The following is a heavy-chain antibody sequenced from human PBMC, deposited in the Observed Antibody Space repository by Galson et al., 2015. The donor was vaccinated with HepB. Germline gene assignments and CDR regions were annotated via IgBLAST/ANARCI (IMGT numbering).Heavy chain of an antibody. V-gene: IGHV1-18*04. CDR1: GYTFTSYG. Sequence: SVKVSCKASGYTFTSYGISWVRQAPGQGLEWMGWISAYNGNTNYAQKLQGRVTMTTDTSTSTAYMELRSLRSDDTAVYYCARLRYSYGYGDYFDYWGQGTLVTVSS. D-gene: IGHD5-18*01. CDR3: ARLRYSYGYGDYFDY. J-gene: IGHJ4*02. CDR2: ISAYNGNT.